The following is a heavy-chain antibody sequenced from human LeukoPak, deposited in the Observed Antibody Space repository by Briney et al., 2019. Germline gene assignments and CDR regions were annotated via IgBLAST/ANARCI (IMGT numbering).Heavy chain of an antibody. CDR2: IRYDGSNK. Sequence: GGSLRLSCAASGFTFSSYDMHWVRQAPGKGLQWVAFIRYDGSNKYYADSVKGRFTISRDNSKNTVYLQMNSLRAEDTAVYYCAKNLGFGENDAFDIWGQGTMVTVSS. CDR1: GFTFSSYD. CDR3: AKNLGFGENDAFDI. V-gene: IGHV3-30*02. J-gene: IGHJ3*02. D-gene: IGHD3-10*01.